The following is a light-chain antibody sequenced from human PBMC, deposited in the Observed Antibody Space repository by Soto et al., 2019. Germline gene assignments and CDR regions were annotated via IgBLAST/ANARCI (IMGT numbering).Light chain of an antibody. CDR3: AAWDDTLNGQV. CDR2: AVS. Sequence: QSALTQPPSASGSPGQSVTISCTGTSSDVGGYKYVSWYQQYPGKAPKLMIYAVSKRPSGVPDRFSGSKSGTSVSLAISGLRSEDEATYYCAAWDDTLNGQVFGGGTKLTVL. J-gene: IGLJ3*02. V-gene: IGLV2-8*01. CDR1: SSDVGGYKY.